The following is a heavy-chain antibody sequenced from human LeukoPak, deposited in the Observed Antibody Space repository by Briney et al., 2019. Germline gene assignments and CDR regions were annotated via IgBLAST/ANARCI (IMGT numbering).Heavy chain of an antibody. CDR2: IIPIFGTA. CDR3: ARVDGEESCSSTSCYYYYYMDV. V-gene: IGHV1-69*05. D-gene: IGHD2-2*01. CDR1: GGTFSSYA. Sequence: SVKVSCKASGGTFSSYAISWVRQAPGQGLGWMGGIIPIFGTANYAQKFQGRVTITTDESTSTAYMELSSLRSEDTAVYYCARVDGEESCSSTSCYYYYYMDVWGKGTTVTVSS. J-gene: IGHJ6*03.